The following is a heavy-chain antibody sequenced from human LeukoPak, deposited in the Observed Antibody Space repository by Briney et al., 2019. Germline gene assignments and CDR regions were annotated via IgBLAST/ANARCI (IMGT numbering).Heavy chain of an antibody. CDR1: GLSVSNNY. CDR3: ARQRAFDV. V-gene: IGHV3-66*04. J-gene: IGHJ3*01. CDR2: IYSGGST. Sequence: PGGSLRLSCVASGLSVSNNYMSWVRQAPGKGLEWVSVIYSGGSTDYADSVNGRFTISRDNIKNTLYLQMNNLRAEDTAVYYCARQRAFDVWGQGTMVTVSS.